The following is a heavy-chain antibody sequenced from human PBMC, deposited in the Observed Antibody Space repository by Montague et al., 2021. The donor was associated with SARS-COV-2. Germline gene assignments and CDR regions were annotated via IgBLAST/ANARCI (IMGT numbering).Heavy chain of an antibody. CDR3: ARDSVISGWSGEGESEFFQY. CDR1: GFTLSCCA. Sequence: SLRLSCAASGFTLSCCAMHWVRQAPGKGLEWLAFISFDGSNKYYTDSVKGRFTISRDNSKNALYLQLNNLRPEDTAVYYCARDSVISGWSGEGESEFFQYWGQGTLVTVSS. CDR2: ISFDGSNK. D-gene: IGHD6-19*01. J-gene: IGHJ1*01. V-gene: IGHV3-30*03.